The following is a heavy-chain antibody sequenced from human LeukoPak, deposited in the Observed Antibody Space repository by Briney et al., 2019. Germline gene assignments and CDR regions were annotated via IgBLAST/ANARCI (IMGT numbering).Heavy chain of an antibody. CDR2: ISGRGGST. CDR1: GFTFSGYA. V-gene: IGHV3-23*01. J-gene: IGHJ5*02. D-gene: IGHD3-10*01. Sequence: GGSLRLSCAASGFTFSGYAMSWVRQAPGKGLEWVSAISGRGGSTYYADSVKGRVTISRDNSKNTLYLQMNSLRAEDTAVYYCAKEVVWGVNWFDPWGQGTLVTVSS. CDR3: AKEVVWGVNWFDP.